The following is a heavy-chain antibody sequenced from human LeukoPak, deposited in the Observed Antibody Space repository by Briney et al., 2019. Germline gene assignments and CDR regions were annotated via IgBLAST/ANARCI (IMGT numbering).Heavy chain of an antibody. Sequence: SSETLSLTCTASGGAISSSSYYWGWIRQPPGKGLEWIGSIYYSGSTYYNPSLKSRVTISVDTSKNQFSLKLSSVTAADTAVYYCARAVAVAGTTVGYYYYYGMDVWGQGTTVTVSS. CDR1: GGAISSSSYY. CDR3: ARAVAVAGTTVGYYYYYGMDV. D-gene: IGHD6-19*01. J-gene: IGHJ6*02. V-gene: IGHV4-39*07. CDR2: IYYSGST.